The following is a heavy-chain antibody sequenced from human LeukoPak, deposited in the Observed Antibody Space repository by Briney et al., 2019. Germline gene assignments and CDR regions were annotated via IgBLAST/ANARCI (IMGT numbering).Heavy chain of an antibody. CDR3: ARVRCYYDSSGEFDY. V-gene: IGHV1-2*02. J-gene: IGHJ4*02. Sequence: ASVKVSCKASGYTFTGYYMHWVRQAPGQGLEWMGWINPNSGGTNYAQKFQGRVTMTRDTSISTAYMELSRLRSDDTAVYYCARVRCYYDSSGEFDYWGQGTLVTVSS. CDR2: INPNSGGT. CDR1: GYTFTGYY. D-gene: IGHD3-22*01.